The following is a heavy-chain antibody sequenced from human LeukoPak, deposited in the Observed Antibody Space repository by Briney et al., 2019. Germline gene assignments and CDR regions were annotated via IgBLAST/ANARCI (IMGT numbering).Heavy chain of an antibody. J-gene: IGHJ6*03. D-gene: IGHD1-26*01. V-gene: IGHV3-21*01. CDR2: VSSSSSYI. CDR1: GFTFSSYS. Sequence: GGSLRLSCAASGFTFSSYSMNWVRQAPGKGLEWVSSVSSSSSYIYYADSVKGRFTISRDNAKNSLYLQMNSLRAEDTAVYFCARLLATWDYYYMDVWGKGTTVTVSS. CDR3: ARLLATWDYYYMDV.